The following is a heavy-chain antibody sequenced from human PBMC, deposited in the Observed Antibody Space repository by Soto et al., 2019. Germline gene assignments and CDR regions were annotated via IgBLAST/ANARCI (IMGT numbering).Heavy chain of an antibody. Sequence: ASVKVSCKASGYTFTSYAMHWVRQAPGQRLEWMGWINAGNGNTKYSQKFQGRVTITRDTSASTAYMELSSLRSEDTAVYYCARVTAIAVAVRPPGYWGQGTLVTVSS. CDR2: INAGNGNT. J-gene: IGHJ4*02. CDR3: ARVTAIAVAVRPPGY. CDR1: GYTFTSYA. V-gene: IGHV1-3*01. D-gene: IGHD6-19*01.